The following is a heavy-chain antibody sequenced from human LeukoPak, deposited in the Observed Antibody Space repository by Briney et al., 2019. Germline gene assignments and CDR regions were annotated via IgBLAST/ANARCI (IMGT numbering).Heavy chain of an antibody. J-gene: IGHJ6*04. Sequence: GGSLRLSCAASGFTFSNAWMSWVRQAPGKGLEWVGRIKSKTDGGTTDYAAPVKGRFTISRDDSKNTLYLQMNSLKTEDTAVYYCTTELNPHYYYGSGSYPSSPYGSDYGMDVWGKGTTVTVSS. CDR1: GFTFSNAW. CDR3: TTELNPHYYYGSGSYPSSPYGSDYGMDV. D-gene: IGHD3-10*01. V-gene: IGHV3-15*01. CDR2: IKSKTDGGTT.